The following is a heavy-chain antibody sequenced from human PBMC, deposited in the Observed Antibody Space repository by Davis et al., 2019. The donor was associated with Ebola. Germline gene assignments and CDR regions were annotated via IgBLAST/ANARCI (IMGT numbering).Heavy chain of an antibody. V-gene: IGHV4-59*08. CDR1: GGSISSYY. Sequence: SETLSLTCTVSGGSISSYYWSWIRQPPGKGLEWIGYIYYSGSTNYNPSLKSRVTISVDKSKNQFSLKLSSVTAADTAVYYCARTATYYYGSGSYHWYFDLWGRGTLVTVSS. CDR2: IYYSGST. D-gene: IGHD3-10*01. J-gene: IGHJ2*01. CDR3: ARTATYYYGSGSYHWYFDL.